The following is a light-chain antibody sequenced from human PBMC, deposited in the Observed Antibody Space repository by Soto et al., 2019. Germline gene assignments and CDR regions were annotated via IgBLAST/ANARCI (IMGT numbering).Light chain of an antibody. V-gene: IGKV1-5*03. Sequence: DIQMTQSPSTLSASVGDRVTITCRASQSFGRWLAWYQQKPGKAPELLIYKTSTLERGVPSRFSGSGSGTEFTLTISSLQPDDFATDYFNEYNTGPGYNLGQGTRLKIK. CDR3: NEYNTGPGYN. CDR1: QSFGRW. CDR2: KTS. J-gene: IGKJ2*01.